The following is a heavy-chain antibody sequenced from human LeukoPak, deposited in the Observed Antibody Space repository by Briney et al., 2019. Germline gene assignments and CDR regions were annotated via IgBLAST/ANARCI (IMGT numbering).Heavy chain of an antibody. J-gene: IGHJ4*02. V-gene: IGHV4-59*01. Sequence: KPSETLSPTCTVSGGSISNYYWTWIRQPPGKGQEWIGYIYYSGSTNYNPSLNSRVTISVDTSKNQFSLKLSSVTAADTAVYYCARDRPEFDYWGQGTLVTVSS. CDR3: ARDRPEFDY. CDR2: IYYSGST. CDR1: GGSISNYY.